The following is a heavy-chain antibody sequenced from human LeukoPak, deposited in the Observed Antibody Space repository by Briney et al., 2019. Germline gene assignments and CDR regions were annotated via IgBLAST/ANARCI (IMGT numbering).Heavy chain of an antibody. J-gene: IGHJ4*02. V-gene: IGHV3-74*01. D-gene: IGHD5-18*01. CDR3: AKLRRGYASDY. Sequence: GGSLRLSCAASGFTFSSYWMHWVRQAPGKGLVWVSRSNSDGSDTTYADSVKGRFTISRDNAKNTLYLQMNSLRVEDTAVYYCAKLRRGYASDYWGQGTLVTVSS. CDR2: SNSDGSDT. CDR1: GFTFSSYW.